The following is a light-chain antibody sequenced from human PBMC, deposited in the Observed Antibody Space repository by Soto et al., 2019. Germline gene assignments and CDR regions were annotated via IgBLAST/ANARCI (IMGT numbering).Light chain of an antibody. J-gene: IGLJ3*02. V-gene: IGLV2-11*01. Sequence: QSALTQPRSVSGSPGQSVTISCTGTSSDVGGYNYVSWYQQHPGKAPKLMIYDVSKRPSGVPDRFSGSKSGNTASLTISGLQAGDEADYYCCSFAGTYPHCVFGGGTKLTVL. CDR3: CSFAGTYPHCV. CDR1: SSDVGGYNY. CDR2: DVS.